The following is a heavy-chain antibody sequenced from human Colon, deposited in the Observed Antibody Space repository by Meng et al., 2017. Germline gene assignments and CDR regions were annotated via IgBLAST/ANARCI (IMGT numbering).Heavy chain of an antibody. CDR3: ARGLRGLDV. CDR2: INHRGST. CDR1: GGSFSGYY. D-gene: IGHD3-10*01. J-gene: IGHJ6*02. Sequence: SETLSLTCAVHGGSFSGYYWSWTRQPPGKGLEWIGEINHRGSTNYNPSLKSRVTISVDTSKNQFSLKLSSVTAADTAVYYCARGLRGLDVWGQGTTVTVSS. V-gene: IGHV4-34*01.